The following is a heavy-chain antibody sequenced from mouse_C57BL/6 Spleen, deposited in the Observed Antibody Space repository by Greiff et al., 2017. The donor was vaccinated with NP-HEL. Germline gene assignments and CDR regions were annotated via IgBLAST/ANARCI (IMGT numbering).Heavy chain of an antibody. CDR1: GYTFTSYW. D-gene: IGHD1-1*01. Sequence: VQLQQSGAELVRPGSSVKLSCKASGYTFTSYWMHWVKQRPIQGLEWIGNIDPSDSETHYNQKFKDKATLTVDKSSSTAYMQLSSLTSEDSAVYYWARTYGSREGFAYWGQGTLVTVSA. CDR3: ARTYGSREGFAY. V-gene: IGHV1-52*01. CDR2: IDPSDSET. J-gene: IGHJ3*01.